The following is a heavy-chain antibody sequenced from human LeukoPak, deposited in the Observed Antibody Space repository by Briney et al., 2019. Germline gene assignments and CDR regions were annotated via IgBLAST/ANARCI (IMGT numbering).Heavy chain of an antibody. CDR2: ISGSGGST. CDR1: GFTFSSYA. J-gene: IGHJ4*02. CDR3: AKDSSYSSSWYDY. Sequence: GGSLRLSCAASGFTFSSYAMSWVRQAPGKGLEWVSGISGSGGSTYYADSVKGRFTISRDNSKNTLYLQMNSLRGEDTAVYHCAKDSSYSSSWYDYWGQGTLVTVSS. D-gene: IGHD6-13*01. V-gene: IGHV3-23*01.